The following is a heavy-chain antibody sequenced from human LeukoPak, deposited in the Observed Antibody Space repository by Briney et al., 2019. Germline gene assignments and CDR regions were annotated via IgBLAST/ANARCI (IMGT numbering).Heavy chain of an antibody. D-gene: IGHD4-17*01. Sequence: GGSLTLSCAASGFTFSSYGMSWVRQAPGKGLEWVSGISGGGGGTYYAASVKGRFTISRDNSKNTLYLQMNSLRAEDTAIYYCAKGEDYGDNVPSWCWGQGT. CDR3: AKGEDYGDNVPSWC. J-gene: IGHJ4*02. CDR2: ISGGGGGT. V-gene: IGHV3-23*01. CDR1: GFTFSSYG.